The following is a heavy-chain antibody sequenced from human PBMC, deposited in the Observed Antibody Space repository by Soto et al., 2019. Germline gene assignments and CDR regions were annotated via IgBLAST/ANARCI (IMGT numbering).Heavy chain of an antibody. D-gene: IGHD3-3*01. V-gene: IGHV1-18*04. Sequence: ASVKASCKASGYTFTSYGISWVRQAPGQGLEWMGWISAYNGNTNYAQKLQGRVTMTTDTSTSTAYMELRSLRSDATAVYYCARALPGFDFWSGYRAEALGIWG. CDR3: ARALPGFDFWSGYRAEALGI. J-gene: IGHJ3*02. CDR2: ISAYNGNT. CDR1: GYTFTSYG.